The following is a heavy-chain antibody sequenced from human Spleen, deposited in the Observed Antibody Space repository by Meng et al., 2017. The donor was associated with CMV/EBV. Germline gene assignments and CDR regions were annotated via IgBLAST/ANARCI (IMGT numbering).Heavy chain of an antibody. D-gene: IGHD2-2*01. V-gene: IGHV4-34*01. J-gene: IGHJ6*02. CDR3: ARGRVIPAAYYYYYYGMDV. Sequence: SETLSLTCAVYGGSFSGYYWSWIRQPLGKGLEWIGEINHSGSTNYNPSLKSRVTISVDTSKNQFSLKLSSVTAADTAVYYCARGRVIPAAYYYYYYGMDVWGQGTTVTVSS. CDR1: GGSFSGYY. CDR2: INHSGST.